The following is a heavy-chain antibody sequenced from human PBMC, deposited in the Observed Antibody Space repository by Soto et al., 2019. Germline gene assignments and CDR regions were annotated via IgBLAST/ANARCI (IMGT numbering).Heavy chain of an antibody. CDR1: GFSVGGNP. D-gene: IGHD3-10*01. CDR2: IHTGGST. CDR3: ARGVNDDS. V-gene: IGHV3-53*01. J-gene: IGHJ4*02. Sequence: VKLVESGGGLMQPGVSLRLSCAASGFSVGGNPMTWVRQAPGKGLEWVAGIHTGGSTFYADSVRGRFTISRDNSKNTVDLQMNSLSVGDTAIYFCARGVNDDSWGQGTLVIVSS.